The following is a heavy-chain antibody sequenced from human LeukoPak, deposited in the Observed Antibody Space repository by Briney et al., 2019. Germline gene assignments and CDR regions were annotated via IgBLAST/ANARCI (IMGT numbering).Heavy chain of an antibody. CDR1: GGSFSGYY. V-gene: IGHV4-34*01. J-gene: IGHJ4*02. CDR2: INHSGST. D-gene: IGHD5-24*01. CDR3: ARSVMATGDY. Sequence: PSETLSLTCAVYGGSFSGYYWSWVRQPPGKGVEWIGEINHSGSTNYNPSLTSRGTISVDMSKNQFSLKLSSVTAAATAVYSCARSVMATGDYWGQGALVTVSS.